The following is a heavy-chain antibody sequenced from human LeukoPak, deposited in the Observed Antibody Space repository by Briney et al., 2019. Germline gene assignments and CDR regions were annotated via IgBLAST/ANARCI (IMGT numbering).Heavy chain of an antibody. Sequence: GGSLSLSCATSGFTFSSYSMNWLRQAPGTGLEWVSSISSGSDYIYYADSVKGRFTISRDNAKNSLYLQMTSLRAEDTAVYYCASTNHYYGSGTYDYYFDYWGQGTLLTVSS. J-gene: IGHJ4*02. CDR1: GFTFSSYS. D-gene: IGHD3-10*01. V-gene: IGHV3-21*01. CDR2: ISSGSDYI. CDR3: ASTNHYYGSGTYDYYFDY.